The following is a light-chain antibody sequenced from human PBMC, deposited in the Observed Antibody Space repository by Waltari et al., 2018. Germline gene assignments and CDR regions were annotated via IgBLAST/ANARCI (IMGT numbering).Light chain of an antibody. J-gene: IGKJ3*01. CDR1: QSVLSRSNSLNY. Sequence: DIVMTQSPDSLAVSLGERATINCKSSQSVLSRSNSLNYFGWYQQKVGQTPKLLVYWASTREYGVPERFGAGGSGTEFTLSTSSLQAQDAALYYCQQYYTTPHSFGPGTQVDVK. CDR3: QQYYTTPHS. CDR2: WAS. V-gene: IGKV4-1*01.